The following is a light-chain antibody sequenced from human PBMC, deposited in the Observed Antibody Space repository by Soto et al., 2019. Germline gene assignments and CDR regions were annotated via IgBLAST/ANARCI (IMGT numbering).Light chain of an antibody. V-gene: IGKV3-11*01. CDR1: QSVSSY. Sequence: EIVLTQSPATLSLSPGERATLSCRASQSVSSYLAWYQQKPGQAPRLLIYDASNRATGIPARFSGSGSGTDFTLTSSSLEPEDFAVYYCQKRSNWPLTFGGGTKVEIK. CDR3: QKRSNWPLT. CDR2: DAS. J-gene: IGKJ4*01.